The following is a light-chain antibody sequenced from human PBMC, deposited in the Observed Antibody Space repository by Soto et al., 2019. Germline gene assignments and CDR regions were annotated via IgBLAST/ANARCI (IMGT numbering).Light chain of an antibody. Sequence: SYELTQPPSVSVSPGQTASITCWGDKLGDKYACWYQQKPGQAPVLVIYQDSKRPSGIPERFSGSNSGNTATLTISGTQAMDEADYYCQAWDSSTGVFGTGTKLTVL. CDR3: QAWDSSTGV. CDR2: QDS. V-gene: IGLV3-1*01. J-gene: IGLJ1*01. CDR1: KLGDKY.